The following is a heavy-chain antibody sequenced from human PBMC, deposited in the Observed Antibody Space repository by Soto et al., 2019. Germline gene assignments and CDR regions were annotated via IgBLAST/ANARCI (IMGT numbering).Heavy chain of an antibody. J-gene: IGHJ6*02. CDR3: ARGSVPDSYYYYGMDV. D-gene: IGHD2-2*01. CDR2: INHSGST. Sequence: ASETLSLTCAVYGGSFSGYYWIWIRQPPGKGLEWIGEINHSGSTNYNPSLKSRVTISVDTSKNQFSLKLSSVTAADMAVYYCARGSVPDSYYYYGMDVWGQGTTVTVSS. V-gene: IGHV4-34*01. CDR1: GGSFSGYY.